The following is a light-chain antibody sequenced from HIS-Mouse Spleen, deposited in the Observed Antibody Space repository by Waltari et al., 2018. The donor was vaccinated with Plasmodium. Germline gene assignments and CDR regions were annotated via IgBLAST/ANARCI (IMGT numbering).Light chain of an antibody. CDR1: QSISSY. J-gene: IGKJ4*01. V-gene: IGKV1-39*01. Sequence: DIQMTPSPSSLSASVGDRVTITCRASQSISSYLNWYQQIPGKAPKLLIYAASSLQSGVPSRFSGSGSGTDFTLTISSLQPEDFATYYCQQSYSTPPTFGGGTKVEIK. CDR3: QQSYSTPPT. CDR2: AAS.